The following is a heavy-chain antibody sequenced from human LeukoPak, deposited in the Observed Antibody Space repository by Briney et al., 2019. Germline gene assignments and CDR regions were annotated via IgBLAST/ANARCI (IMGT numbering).Heavy chain of an antibody. CDR2: IYYSGST. J-gene: IGHJ4*02. Sequence: SETLSLTCTVSGGSISSYYWSWIRQPPGRGLEWIGYIYYSGSTNYNPSLKSRVTISVDTSKNQFSLKLSSVTAADTAVYYCAREIAVAGTDYFDYWGQGTLVTVSS. D-gene: IGHD6-19*01. V-gene: IGHV4-59*01. CDR3: AREIAVAGTDYFDY. CDR1: GGSISSYY.